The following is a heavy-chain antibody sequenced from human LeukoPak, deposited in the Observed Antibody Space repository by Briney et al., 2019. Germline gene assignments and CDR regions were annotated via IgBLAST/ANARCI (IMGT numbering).Heavy chain of an antibody. CDR2: IYYSGST. Sequence: PSETLSLTCTVSGGSISSYYWSWIRQPPGKGLEWIGYIYYSGSTNYNPSLKSRVTISVDTSKNQFSLKLSSVTAADPAVYYCARFHGFREVGPRGFDHWGQGTLVTVSS. CDR1: GGSISSYY. J-gene: IGHJ5*02. CDR3: ARFHGFREVGPRGFDH. D-gene: IGHD2-15*01. V-gene: IGHV4-59*01.